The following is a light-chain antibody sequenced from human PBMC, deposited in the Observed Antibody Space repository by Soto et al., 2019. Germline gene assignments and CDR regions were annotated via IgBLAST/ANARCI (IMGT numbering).Light chain of an antibody. CDR2: ASS. V-gene: IGKV1-27*01. J-gene: IGKJ4*01. Sequence: DIQMTQSPSSLSASVGDRVTITCRASQGINNHLAWYQQKPGRVPKLLIYASSTLQSGVPSRFSGSGFGTDVTLTISSLQPEDGATYYCQKYNSVPLTFGGGTKVQIK. CDR3: QKYNSVPLT. CDR1: QGINNH.